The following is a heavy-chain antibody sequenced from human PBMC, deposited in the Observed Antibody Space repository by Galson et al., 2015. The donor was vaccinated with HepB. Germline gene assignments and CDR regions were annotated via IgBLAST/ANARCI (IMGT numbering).Heavy chain of an antibody. CDR1: GFTFSDYS. J-gene: IGHJ4*02. Sequence: SLRLSCAASGFTFSDYSMNWVRQAPGKGLEWISYISGSSATIYYADSVKGRFTISRDNAKNSLNLQMNSLRAEDTAVYYCARIYLVMIRGVGLWKGPKQAEHPPDYWGQGTLVTVSS. D-gene: IGHD3-10*01. CDR2: ISGSSATI. CDR3: ARIYLVMIRGVGLWKGPKQAEHPPDY. V-gene: IGHV3-48*01.